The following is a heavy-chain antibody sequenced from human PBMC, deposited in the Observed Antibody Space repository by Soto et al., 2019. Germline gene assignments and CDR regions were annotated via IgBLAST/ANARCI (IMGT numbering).Heavy chain of an antibody. V-gene: IGHV3-7*01. CDR3: ARGPNYYDSSGYYFH. Sequence: GGFLRLSCAVSGFSFSNNWMSWVRQAPGKGLEWVANIKEDGSEQNYVGSVEGRFTVSRDNAKNTLYLQMNSLRAEDTAVYYCARGPNYYDSSGYYFHWGQGTLVT. D-gene: IGHD3-22*01. J-gene: IGHJ4*02. CDR1: GFSFSNNW. CDR2: IKEDGSEQ.